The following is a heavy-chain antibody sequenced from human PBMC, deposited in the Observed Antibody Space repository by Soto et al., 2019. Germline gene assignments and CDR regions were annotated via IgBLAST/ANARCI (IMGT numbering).Heavy chain of an antibody. CDR3: ARRHYYGSGSSYFDY. CDR2: ISAYNGNT. Sequence: APVKVSCKASGYTFTSYGISWVRQAPGQGLEWMGWISAYNGNTNYAQKLQGRVTMTTDTSTSTAYMELRSLRSDDTAVYYCARRHYYGSGSSYFDYWGQGTLVTVSS. V-gene: IGHV1-18*04. CDR1: GYTFTSYG. J-gene: IGHJ4*02. D-gene: IGHD3-10*01.